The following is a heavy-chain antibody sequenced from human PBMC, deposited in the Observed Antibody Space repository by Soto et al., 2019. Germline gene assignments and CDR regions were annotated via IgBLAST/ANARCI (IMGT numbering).Heavy chain of an antibody. D-gene: IGHD3-10*01. CDR1: GGTFSSYA. J-gene: IGHJ6*02. CDR2: IIPIFGTA. Sequence: SVKVSCKASGGTFSSYAISWVRQAPGQGLEWMGGIIPIFGTANYAQKFQGRVTITADKSTSTAYMELSSLRSEDTAVYYCARVRFEDYYVSGSPLGDVWGQGTTVTVSS. CDR3: ARVRFEDYYVSGSPLGDV. V-gene: IGHV1-69*06.